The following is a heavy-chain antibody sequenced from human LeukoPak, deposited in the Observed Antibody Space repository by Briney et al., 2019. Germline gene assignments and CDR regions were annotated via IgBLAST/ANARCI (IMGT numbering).Heavy chain of an antibody. J-gene: IGHJ3*02. CDR1: GFTFSSYS. V-gene: IGHV3-21*01. Sequence: PGGSLRLSCAASGFTFSSYSMNWVRQAPGKGLEWVSSISGSSSYIYYADSVKGRFTISRDNAKNSLYLQMNSLRAEDTAVYYCARDMTTVVTTRAFDIWGQGTMVTVSS. CDR2: ISGSSSYI. CDR3: ARDMTTVVTTRAFDI. D-gene: IGHD4-23*01.